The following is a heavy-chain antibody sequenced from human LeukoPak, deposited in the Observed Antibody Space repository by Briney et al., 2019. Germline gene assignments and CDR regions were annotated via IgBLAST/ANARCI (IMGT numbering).Heavy chain of an antibody. Sequence: PGGSLRLSCAASGFTFSSYAMSWVRQAPGQGLEWVSTISGSGGSTYYADSVKGRFTISRDNSKNTLYLQMNSLRAEDTAVYYCARAASYYYYYTDVWGKGTTVTVSS. CDR2: ISGSGGST. CDR3: ARAASYYYYYTDV. V-gene: IGHV3-23*01. J-gene: IGHJ6*03. CDR1: GFTFSSYA.